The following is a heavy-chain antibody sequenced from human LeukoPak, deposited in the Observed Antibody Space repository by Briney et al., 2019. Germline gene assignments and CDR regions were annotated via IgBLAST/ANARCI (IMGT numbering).Heavy chain of an antibody. CDR3: ANAEGWLQWGQDY. CDR1: GFTFDDYA. CDR2: ISWNSGSI. J-gene: IGHJ4*02. V-gene: IGHV3-9*01. D-gene: IGHD5-24*01. Sequence: GGSLRLSCAASGFTFDDYAMHWVRQAPGKGLEWVSGISWNSGSIGYADSVKGRFTISRDNAKNSLYLQMNSLRTEDTAVYYCANAEGWLQWGQDYWGQGTLVTVSS.